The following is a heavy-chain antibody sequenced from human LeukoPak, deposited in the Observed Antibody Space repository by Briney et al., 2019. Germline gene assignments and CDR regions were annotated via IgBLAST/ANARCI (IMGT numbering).Heavy chain of an antibody. CDR3: ARDFSSGSPFDY. J-gene: IGHJ4*02. Sequence: SVKVSCKASGGTFSSYAISWVRQAPGQGLEWMGGIIPIFGTANYAQKFQGRVTITADESTSTAYMELSSLRSEDTAVYYCARDFSSGSPFDYWGQGTLVTVSS. V-gene: IGHV1-69*13. CDR1: GGTFSSYA. D-gene: IGHD3-22*01. CDR2: IIPIFGTA.